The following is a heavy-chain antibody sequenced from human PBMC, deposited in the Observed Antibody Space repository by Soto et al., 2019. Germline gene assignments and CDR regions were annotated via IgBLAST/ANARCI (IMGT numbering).Heavy chain of an antibody. CDR1: GYSISSGYC. D-gene: IGHD1-1*01. CDR2: IYHSGST. J-gene: IGHJ4*02. Sequence: QVQLQESGPGLVKPSATLSLTCAVSGYSISSGYCWCWLRQPPGKGVEWSGSIYHSGSTYSNPSLKSLVNISVDTSKIQFSLKLSSGTAADTGVYYGAREDERWNYPDHWGQGTLVTVSS. CDR3: AREDERWNYPDH. V-gene: IGHV4-38-2*01.